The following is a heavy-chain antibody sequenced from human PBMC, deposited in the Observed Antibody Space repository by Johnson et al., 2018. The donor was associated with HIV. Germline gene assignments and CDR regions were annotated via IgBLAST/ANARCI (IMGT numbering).Heavy chain of an antibody. CDR3: ARGGRGIQVRGDAFDV. CDR1: GFTFSSYW. CDR2: IKQDGSEK. Sequence: VQLVESGGGLVQPGGSLRLSCAASGFTFSSYWMSWVRQAPGKGLEWVANIKQDGSEKYYVDSVKGRFTISRDNAKNSLYLQMNSLRAEDTAVYYCARGGRGIQVRGDAFDVWGQGTMVTVSS. D-gene: IGHD5-18*01. J-gene: IGHJ3*01. V-gene: IGHV3-7*05.